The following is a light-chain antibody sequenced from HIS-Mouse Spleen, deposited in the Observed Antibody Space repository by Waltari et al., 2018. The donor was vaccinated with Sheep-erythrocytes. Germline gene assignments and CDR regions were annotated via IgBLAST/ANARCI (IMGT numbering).Light chain of an antibody. CDR3: QQSYSTPRT. Sequence: DIQMTKSPSSLSASVGDRASITCRGSQSISSYLNWYQQKPGKTPKLLIYAASSLQSGVPSMFSGSGSGTDFTLTISSLQPEDFATYYCQQSYSTPRTFGQGTKVEIK. CDR1: QSISSY. CDR2: AAS. J-gene: IGKJ1*01. V-gene: IGKV1-39*01.